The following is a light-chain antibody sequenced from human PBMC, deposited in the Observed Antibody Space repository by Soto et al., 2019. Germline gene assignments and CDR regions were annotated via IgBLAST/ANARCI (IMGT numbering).Light chain of an antibody. CDR1: HSASKNY. Sequence: ESLLTQAPGTLSLSPWNRPPLSCRASHSASKNYLAWYQQKPGQAPRLLIYGASNRATGIPARFSGSGSGTDFTLTISSLEPEDFAVYYCQQRSNWPVTFGQGTRLEI. V-gene: IGKV3-11*01. CDR2: GAS. CDR3: QQRSNWPVT. J-gene: IGKJ5*01.